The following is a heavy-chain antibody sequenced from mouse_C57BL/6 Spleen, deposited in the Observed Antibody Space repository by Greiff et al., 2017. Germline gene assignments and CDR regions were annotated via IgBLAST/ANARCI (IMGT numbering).Heavy chain of an antibody. V-gene: IGHV1-55*01. CDR1: GYTFTSYW. D-gene: IGHD2-5*01. Sequence: QVQLQQPGAELVKPGASVKMSCKASGYTFTSYWITWVKQRPGQGLEWIGDIYPGSGSTNYKEKFKSKATLTVDTSSSTAYMQLSILTSEDSAVYYCARSGDSNYEDAMDYWGQGTSVTVSS. CDR3: ARSGDSNYEDAMDY. J-gene: IGHJ4*01. CDR2: IYPGSGST.